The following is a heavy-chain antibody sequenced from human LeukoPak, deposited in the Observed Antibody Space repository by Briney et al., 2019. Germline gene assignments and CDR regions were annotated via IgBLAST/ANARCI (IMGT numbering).Heavy chain of an antibody. Sequence: GGSLRLSCAASGFTLGTDWMSWVRQAPGKGLEWVANINGDGSEKYFAGSVKGRFTISRDNARNSLFLQMNSLRAEDTAVYYCARARYCSSGNCYKDYWGQGSLVTVSS. CDR2: INGDGSEK. D-gene: IGHD2-2*02. V-gene: IGHV3-7*01. CDR1: GFTLGTDW. CDR3: ARARYCSSGNCYKDY. J-gene: IGHJ4*02.